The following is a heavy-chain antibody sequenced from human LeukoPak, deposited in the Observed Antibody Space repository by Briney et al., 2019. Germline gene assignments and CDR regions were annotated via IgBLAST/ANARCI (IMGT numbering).Heavy chain of an antibody. D-gene: IGHD4-17*01. Sequence: SETLSLTCTVSGDSIISYYWSWIRQPAGKGLEWIGRIYTSGSGSTNYNPSLKSRVTMSIDTSKNQFSLKLSSVTAADTAVYYCARESLRGVQDYWGQGTLVTVSP. CDR1: GDSIISYY. J-gene: IGHJ4*02. CDR2: IYTSGSGST. CDR3: ARESLRGVQDY. V-gene: IGHV4-4*07.